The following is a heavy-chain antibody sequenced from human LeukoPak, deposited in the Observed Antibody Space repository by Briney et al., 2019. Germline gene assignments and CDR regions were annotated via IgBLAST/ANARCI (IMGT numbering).Heavy chain of an antibody. J-gene: IGHJ4*02. CDR2: ITTTGDRI. CDR1: GFTFSNYE. Sequence: GGSLRLSCEASGFTFSNYEMNWVRQAPGKGLEWISYITTTGDRIQYADSVKGRFTISRDNAKNSLYLEMNSLRAEDTGVYFCARDTKDYWGQGTLVAVSS. V-gene: IGHV3-48*03. D-gene: IGHD2-2*01. CDR3: ARDTKDY.